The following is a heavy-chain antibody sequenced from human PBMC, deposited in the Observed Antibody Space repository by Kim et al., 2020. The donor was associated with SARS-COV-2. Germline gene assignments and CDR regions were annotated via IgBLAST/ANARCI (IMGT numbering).Heavy chain of an antibody. CDR2: IDPTSGAT. CDR3: ARDFNMIRGFF. Sequence: ASVKVSCKTSGYTFIDYYLHWVRQAPGQRLEWMGRIDPTSGATKYEQKFQGRVTMSRDTSISTAYLELRRLRSDDTALYYCARDFNMIRGFFWGQGTLVTVSS. CDR1: GYTFIDYY. V-gene: IGHV1-2*06. J-gene: IGHJ4*02. D-gene: IGHD3-10*01.